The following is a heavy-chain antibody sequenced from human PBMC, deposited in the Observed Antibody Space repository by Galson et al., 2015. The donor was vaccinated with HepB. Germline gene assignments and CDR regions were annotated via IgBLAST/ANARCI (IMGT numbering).Heavy chain of an antibody. CDR3: ARGRSKWELLRDYFDY. CDR1: KYTFSDYY. D-gene: IGHD1-26*01. J-gene: IGHJ4*02. V-gene: IGHV1-2*02. Sequence: SVKVSCKAFKYTFSDYYIHWVRQAPGQGLEWMGWIFPNSGGTTYAQVFQGRVTLTSDTSINTAYMYLSSLTSDDTAVYYCARGRSKWELLRDYFDYWGQGTLVTVSS. CDR2: IFPNSGGT.